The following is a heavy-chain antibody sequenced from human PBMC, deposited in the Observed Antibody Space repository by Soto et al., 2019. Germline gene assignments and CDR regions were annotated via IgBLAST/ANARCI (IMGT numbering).Heavy chain of an antibody. CDR3: PRHEGGQGPERNWFDH. V-gene: IGHV4-39*01. J-gene: IGHJ5*02. CDR1: GGSISSSSYY. Sequence: SETLSLTCTVSGGSISSSSYYWGWIRQPPGKGLEWIGSIYYSGSTYYNPSLKSRVTISVDTSKNQFSLKLSSVTAADTAVYYCPRHEGGQGPERNWFDHWGQGTLVTVSS. CDR2: IYYSGST.